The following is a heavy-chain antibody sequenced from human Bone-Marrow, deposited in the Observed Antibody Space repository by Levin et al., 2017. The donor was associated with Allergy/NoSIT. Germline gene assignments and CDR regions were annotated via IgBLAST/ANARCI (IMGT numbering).Heavy chain of an antibody. V-gene: IGHV4-30-2*01. Sequence: SQTLSLTCAVSGESISSGNYCWSWIRQPPGKALEWIGYIFRSGSTYYNPSLKSRVTISIDKPKNQFSLKLTSVTAADTAVYYCANSGGSDAFDIWGQGTMVTVSS. D-gene: IGHD3-10*01. J-gene: IGHJ3*02. CDR3: ANSGGSDAFDI. CDR1: GESISSGNYC. CDR2: IFRSGST.